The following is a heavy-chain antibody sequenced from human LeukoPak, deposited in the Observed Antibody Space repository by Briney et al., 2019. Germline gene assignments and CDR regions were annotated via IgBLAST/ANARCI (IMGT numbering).Heavy chain of an antibody. CDR3: ARDYYGSGSYYNDAFDI. CDR1: GGSFSGYY. J-gene: IGHJ3*02. Sequence: SETLSLTCAVYGGSFSGYYWSWIRQPPGKGLEWIGEINHSGSTNYNPSLKSRVTISVDTSKNQFSLKLSSVTAADTAVYYCARDYYGSGSYYNDAFDIWGQGTMVTVSS. D-gene: IGHD3-10*01. V-gene: IGHV4-34*01. CDR2: INHSGST.